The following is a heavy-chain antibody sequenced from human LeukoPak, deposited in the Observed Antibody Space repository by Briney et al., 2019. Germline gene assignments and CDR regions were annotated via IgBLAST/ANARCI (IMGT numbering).Heavy chain of an antibody. CDR2: ISSSSSYI. Sequence: RTGGSLRLSCAASGFTFSSYSMNWVRQAPGKGLEWVSSISSSSSYIYYADSVKGRFTISRDNAKNSLYLQMNSLRAEDTAVYYCARDWADYYDSSGYFRAFDIWGQGTMVTGSS. CDR1: GFTFSSYS. J-gene: IGHJ3*02. CDR3: ARDWADYYDSSGYFRAFDI. V-gene: IGHV3-21*01. D-gene: IGHD3-22*01.